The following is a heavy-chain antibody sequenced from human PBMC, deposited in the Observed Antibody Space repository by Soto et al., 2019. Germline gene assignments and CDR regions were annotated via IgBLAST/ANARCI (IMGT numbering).Heavy chain of an antibody. D-gene: IGHD3-10*01. CDR2: IYYSVIT. V-gene: IGHV4-59*01. J-gene: IGHJ3*02. Sequence: LXLXCTVCGGPISSXYWSWIRQPPGKGLEWIVYIYYSVITNYNPSLNSRVTISVDTSKDQFSLKLSSLTAPDTAVYYCARGAVRGVIVDAFDIWGQGKMATVSS. CDR1: GGPISSXY. CDR3: ARGAVRGVIVDAFDI.